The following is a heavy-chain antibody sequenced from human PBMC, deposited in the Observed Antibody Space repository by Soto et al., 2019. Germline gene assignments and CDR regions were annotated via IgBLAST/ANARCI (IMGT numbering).Heavy chain of an antibody. V-gene: IGHV3-30*18. J-gene: IGHJ6*02. CDR1: GFIFANYG. D-gene: IGHD1-1*01. CDR2: ITYEGSNK. Sequence: QEQLVESGGGVVQPGRSLRLSCAASGFIFANYGMHWVRQAPGKGLEWVALITYEGSNKYYADAVKGRFPISRDNAKNMVSLQMDSLRAEDTAVYYCAKARGANNWANYYGLDVWCQGTTVTVSS. CDR3: AKARGANNWANYYGLDV.